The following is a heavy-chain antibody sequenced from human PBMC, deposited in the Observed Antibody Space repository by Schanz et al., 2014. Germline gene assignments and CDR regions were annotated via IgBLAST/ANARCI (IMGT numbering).Heavy chain of an antibody. CDR2: ISGSGGST. V-gene: IGHV3-23*01. D-gene: IGHD3-22*01. CDR3: AKDPSHGDYDYYFYY. J-gene: IGHJ4*02. CDR1: GFTFSTYA. Sequence: EVQLLESGGGLVRPGGSLRLSCAASGFTFSTYAMSWVRQAPGKGLEWVSAISGSGGSTYYADSVKGRFTISRDNSKNTLYLQMNSLRAEDTAVYYCAKDPSHGDYDYYFYYWGQGTLVTVSS.